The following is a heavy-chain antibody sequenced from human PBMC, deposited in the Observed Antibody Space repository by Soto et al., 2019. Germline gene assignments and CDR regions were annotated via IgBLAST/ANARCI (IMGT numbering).Heavy chain of an antibody. CDR3: ARIIGKRLLPFDY. Sequence: GGSLRLSCAASGFTFSSYSMNWVRQAPGKGLEWVSSISSSSSYIYYADSVKGRFTISRDNAKNSLYLQMNSLRAEDTAVYYCARIIGKRLLPFDYWGQGTLVTVSS. V-gene: IGHV3-21*01. CDR1: GFTFSSYS. J-gene: IGHJ4*02. D-gene: IGHD3-22*01. CDR2: ISSSSSYI.